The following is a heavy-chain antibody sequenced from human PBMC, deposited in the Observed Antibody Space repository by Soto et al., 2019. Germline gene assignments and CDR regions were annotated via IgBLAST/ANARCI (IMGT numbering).Heavy chain of an antibody. D-gene: IGHD1-26*01. CDR1: GFTVGSDY. CDR3: ARGRLLISD. CDR2: IYSGVNT. Sequence: EVQLVESGGGLVQPGGSLRLSCAVSGFTVGSDYMSWVRQAPGKGLEWVSVIYSGVNTSYADSVKGRFIVSRDNAKNTLYLQMNSLRVEDTAVYYCARGRLLISDWGQGALVTVSS. V-gene: IGHV3-66*01. J-gene: IGHJ4*02.